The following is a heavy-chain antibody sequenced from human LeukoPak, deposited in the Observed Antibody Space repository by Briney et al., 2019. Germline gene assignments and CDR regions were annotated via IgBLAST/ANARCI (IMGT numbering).Heavy chain of an antibody. CDR2: IIPILGIA. J-gene: IGHJ3*01. V-gene: IGHV1-69*04. D-gene: IGHD2-8*01. CDR3: AKDSFSYNGVFDALDV. CDR1: GGTFSSYA. Sequence: SVKVSCKASGGTFSSYAISWVRQAPGQGLEWMGRIIPILGIANYAQKFQGRVTITADKSTSTAYMELSSLRVEDTAIYYCAKDSFSYNGVFDALDVWGQGSMVTVSS.